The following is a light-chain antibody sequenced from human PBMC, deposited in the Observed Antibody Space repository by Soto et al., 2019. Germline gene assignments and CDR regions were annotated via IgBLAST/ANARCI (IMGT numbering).Light chain of an antibody. CDR3: QQYDIYPWT. CDR1: QSIRVS. Sequence: DIQMTQSPSTLSASVGDRVTITCRASQSIRVSLAWYQQKPGKAPNLLLYEASILESGVPSRFSGRASGTEFTLTISSLQPDDFAAYYCQQYDIYPWTFGHGTKVEIK. J-gene: IGKJ1*01. CDR2: EAS. V-gene: IGKV1-5*03.